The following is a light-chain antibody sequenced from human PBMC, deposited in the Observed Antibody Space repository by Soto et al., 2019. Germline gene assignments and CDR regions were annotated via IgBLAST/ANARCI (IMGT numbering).Light chain of an antibody. J-gene: IGLJ1*01. CDR1: SSDVGGYNY. CDR2: DVA. CDR3: NSYTSSSTYV. Sequence: QSALTQPASVSGSPGQSITISCTGTSSDVGGYNYVSWYQHHPGKAPKPMISDVANRPSGVSNRFAGSKSGNTASLTISGLQAEDEADYYCNSYTSSSTYVFGTGTKLT. V-gene: IGLV2-14*03.